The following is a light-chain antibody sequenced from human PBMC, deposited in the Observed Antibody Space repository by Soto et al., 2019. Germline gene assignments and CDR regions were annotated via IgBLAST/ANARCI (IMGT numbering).Light chain of an antibody. J-gene: IGKJ4*01. CDR1: QNINSF. Sequence: DIVLTQSPVNLSLSPGERATLSCRASQNINSFLAWYQQRPGQAPRLLIYDASTRATGIPARFNGRGSVTDFSLTISDLAPEDSAVYYCKNSNNLPLTFGGGTKVEIK. CDR2: DAS. CDR3: KNSNNLPLT. V-gene: IGKV3-11*01.